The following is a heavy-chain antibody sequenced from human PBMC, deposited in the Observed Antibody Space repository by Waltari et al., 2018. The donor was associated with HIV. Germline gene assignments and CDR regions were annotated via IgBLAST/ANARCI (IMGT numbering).Heavy chain of an antibody. CDR3: ARDLWPEDF. CDR1: GLTFTSYY. CDR2: ITQDGTKK. Sequence: EVQLVESGGGLVQPGGSLRLSCVASGLTFTSYYRSWVRQAPGGGLGWVANITQDGTKKVYVDSVKGRFTISRDNAKNSVYLQITSLRAEDSAIYYCARDLWPEDFWGQGTLVTVSS. J-gene: IGHJ4*02. V-gene: IGHV3-7*01. D-gene: IGHD2-21*01.